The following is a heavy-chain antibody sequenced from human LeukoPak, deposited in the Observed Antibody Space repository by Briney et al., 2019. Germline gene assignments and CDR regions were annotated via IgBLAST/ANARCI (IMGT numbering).Heavy chain of an antibody. J-gene: IGHJ4*02. Sequence: GGSLRLSCAASGFSFSSYAMHWVRQAPGKGLEYVSAISSHGGNTYYADSVKGRFTISRDNSDNTLYLQMGSLRAEDMAVYFCARDHPDSWSYYFDYWGQGALVTVSS. CDR2: ISSHGGNT. D-gene: IGHD3-10*01. CDR1: GFSFSSYA. CDR3: ARDHPDSWSYYFDY. V-gene: IGHV3-64*02.